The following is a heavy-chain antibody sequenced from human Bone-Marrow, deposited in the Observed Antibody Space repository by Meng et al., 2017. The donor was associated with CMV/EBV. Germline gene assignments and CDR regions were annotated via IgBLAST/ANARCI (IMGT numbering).Heavy chain of an antibody. CDR3: ARDGPSYYYDSSGLFDY. J-gene: IGHJ4*02. Sequence: GESLKISCAASGFTVSSNYMSWVRQAPGKGLEWVSVIYSGGSTYYADSVKGRFTISRDNSKNTLYLQMNSLRAEDTAVYYCARDGPSYYYDSSGLFDYWGQGTLVTVSS. CDR2: IYSGGST. D-gene: IGHD3-22*01. CDR1: GFTVSSNY. V-gene: IGHV3-66*02.